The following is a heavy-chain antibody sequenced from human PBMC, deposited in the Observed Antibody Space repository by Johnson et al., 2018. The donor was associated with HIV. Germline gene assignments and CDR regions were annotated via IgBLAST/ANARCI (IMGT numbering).Heavy chain of an antibody. CDR1: GFTFSSYA. Sequence: VQLVESGGGVVRPGGSLRLSCAASGFTFSSYAMHWVRQAPGKGLEYVSAISSNGGSTYYANSVKGRFTISRDNSKNTLYLQMGSLRAEDMAVYYCARGGYYDSSGLQTPLHAFDIWGQGTMVTVSS. CDR3: ARGGYYDSSGLQTPLHAFDI. CDR2: ISSNGGST. J-gene: IGHJ3*02. V-gene: IGHV3-64*01. D-gene: IGHD3-22*01.